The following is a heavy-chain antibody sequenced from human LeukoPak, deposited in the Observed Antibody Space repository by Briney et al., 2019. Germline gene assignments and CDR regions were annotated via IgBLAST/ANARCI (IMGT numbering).Heavy chain of an antibody. CDR2: ISAYNGNT. CDR3: ARHYYDILTGYRHFDY. Sequence: ASVKVSCKASGYTFTSYGISWVRQAPGQGLEWMGWISAYNGNTNYAQKLQGRVTMTTDTSTSTAHMELRSLRSDDTAVYYCARHYYDILTGYRHFDYWGQGTLVTVSS. D-gene: IGHD3-9*01. J-gene: IGHJ4*02. V-gene: IGHV1-18*01. CDR1: GYTFTSYG.